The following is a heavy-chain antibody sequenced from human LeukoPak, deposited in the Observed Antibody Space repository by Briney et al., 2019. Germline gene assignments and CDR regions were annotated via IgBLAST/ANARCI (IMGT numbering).Heavy chain of an antibody. CDR1: GFTFGDFA. D-gene: IGHD3-16*01. CDR3: SRDRTPVWGYYNYNYRDV. J-gene: IGHJ6*03. CDR2: IRSKAYGETT. V-gene: IGHV3-49*03. Sequence: QTGGSLRLSCTASGFTFGDFAMSWFRQAPGKGLEWVGFIRSKAYGETTEYAASVKGRFTISRDDSKSIAYLQTNSLKTDDTAVYYCSRDRTPVWGYYNYNYRDVWGKGTTVTVSS.